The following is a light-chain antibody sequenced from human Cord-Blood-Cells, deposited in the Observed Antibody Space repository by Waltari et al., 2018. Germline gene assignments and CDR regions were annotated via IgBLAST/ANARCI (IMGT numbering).Light chain of an antibody. V-gene: IGLV2-8*01. CDR2: EVS. J-gene: IGLJ2*01. CDR1: SSDVGGYNY. CDR3: SSYAGSNNYVV. Sequence: QSALTQPPSASGSPGQSVTLSCTGTSSDVGGYNYVSWYQQHPGKAPKLMIYEVSKRPAGVPDLFSGSKSGHTASLTVSGLQAEYEADYDGSSYAGSNNYVVFGGGTKLTVL.